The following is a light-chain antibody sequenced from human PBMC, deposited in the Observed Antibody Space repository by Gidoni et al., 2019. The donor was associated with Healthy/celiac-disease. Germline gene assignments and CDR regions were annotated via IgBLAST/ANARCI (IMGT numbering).Light chain of an antibody. Sequence: EIVLTQCPATLSLSPGERATLSCRASQSVRSYLAWYQQKPGQAPRRLISDTSNRASGIPARCSGSGSGTDFTLTISSLEPEDFAVYYCQQRGNWPITFGGGTKVEIK. V-gene: IGKV3-11*01. J-gene: IGKJ4*01. CDR1: QSVRSY. CDR3: QQRGNWPIT. CDR2: DTS.